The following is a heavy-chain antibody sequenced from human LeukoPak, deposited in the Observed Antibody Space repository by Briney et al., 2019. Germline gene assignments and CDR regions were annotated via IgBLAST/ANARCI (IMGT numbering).Heavy chain of an antibody. Sequence: SETLSLTCAVYGGSFSGYYWNWIRQPPGKGLEWIGEINHSGSTNYNPSLKSRVTISVDTSTNQFSLKLSSETAADTAVYYCARGHSSPYYFDYWGQGTLVTVSS. CDR1: GGSFSGYY. J-gene: IGHJ4*02. V-gene: IGHV4-34*01. CDR2: INHSGST. D-gene: IGHD5-18*01. CDR3: ARGHSSPYYFDY.